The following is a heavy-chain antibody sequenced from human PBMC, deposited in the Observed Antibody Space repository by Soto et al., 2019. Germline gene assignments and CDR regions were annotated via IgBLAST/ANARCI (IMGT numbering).Heavy chain of an antibody. V-gene: IGHV4-59*01. D-gene: IGHD4-17*01. J-gene: IGHJ4*02. CDR3: ARDNGDYVYDY. CDR2: THYSGST. Sequence: WTWIRQPPGKGLEWIGYTHYSGSTDYNSDLKSRVTISVDMSKNQVSLKLTSVTAADTAVYYCARDNGDYVYDYWGQGTLVTVSS.